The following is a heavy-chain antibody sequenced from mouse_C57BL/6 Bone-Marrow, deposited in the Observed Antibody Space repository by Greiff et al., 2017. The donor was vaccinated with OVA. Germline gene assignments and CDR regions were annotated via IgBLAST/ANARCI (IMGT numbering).Heavy chain of an antibody. D-gene: IGHD2-1*01. J-gene: IGHJ3*01. V-gene: IGHV14-4*01. CDR3: TTFGNYEGAWFAY. CDR2: IDPENGDT. CDR1: GFNIKDDY. Sequence: VQLQQSGAELVRPGASVKLSCTASGFNIKDDYMHWVKQRPEQGLEWIGWIDPENGDTEYASKFQGKATITADTSSNTAYLQLGSLTSEDTAVYYCTTFGNYEGAWFAYWGQGTLVTVSA.